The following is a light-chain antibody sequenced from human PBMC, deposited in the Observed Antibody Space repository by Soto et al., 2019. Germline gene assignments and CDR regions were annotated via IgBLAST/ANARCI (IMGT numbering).Light chain of an antibody. CDR1: SSDVGGYNY. V-gene: IGLV2-8*01. J-gene: IGLJ1*01. CDR2: EVS. Sequence: QSVLTQPPSASGSPGQSVTISCTGTSSDVGGYNYVSWYQQHPGKAPKLMIYEVSKRPSGVPDRFSGSKSGNTASLTVSGLQAEDEADYYCSAYAGSNNLVFGTGTKVTL. CDR3: SAYAGSNNLV.